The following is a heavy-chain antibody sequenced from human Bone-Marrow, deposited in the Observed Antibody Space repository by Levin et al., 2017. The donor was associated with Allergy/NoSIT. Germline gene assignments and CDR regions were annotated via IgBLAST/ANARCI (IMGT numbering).Heavy chain of an antibody. J-gene: IGHJ5*02. CDR3: ARGGGSGVRFDP. Sequence: SETLSLTCAVYGGSFSGYYWSWIRQPPGKGLEWIGEINHSGSTNYNPSLKSRVTISVDTSKNQFSLKLSSVTAADTAVYYCARGGGSGVRFDPWGQGTLVTVSS. V-gene: IGHV4-34*01. D-gene: IGHD3-10*01. CDR2: INHSGST. CDR1: GGSFSGYY.